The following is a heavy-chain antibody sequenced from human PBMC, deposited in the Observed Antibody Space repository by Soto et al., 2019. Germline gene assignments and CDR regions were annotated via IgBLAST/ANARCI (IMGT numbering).Heavy chain of an antibody. V-gene: IGHV3-53*01. D-gene: IGHD5-18*01. CDR3: ASSGYTYGPHSGTDY. Sequence: EVQLVESGGGLIQPGGSLRLSCAASGFTVSGSYMSWVRQAPGKGLEWVSVIYSGGSTYYADSVKGRFTISRDKSKNTLYLQMNSLRAEDTAVYYCASSGYTYGPHSGTDYWGQGTLVTVSS. CDR2: IYSGGST. CDR1: GFTVSGSY. J-gene: IGHJ4*02.